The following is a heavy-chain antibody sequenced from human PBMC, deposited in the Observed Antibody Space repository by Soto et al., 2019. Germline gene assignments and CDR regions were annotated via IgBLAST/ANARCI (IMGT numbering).Heavy chain of an antibody. D-gene: IGHD3-3*01. CDR2: ISAYNGNT. J-gene: IGHJ6*03. CDR1: GYTFTSYG. CDR3: ARGGQGKYREKGRMGPRSLEWLSNTHYYCYSYMGV. V-gene: IGHV1-18*01. Sequence: ASVKVSCKASGYTFTSYGISWVRQAPGQGLEWMGWISAYNGNTNYAQKLQGRVTMTTDTSTSTAYMELRSLRSDDTAVYYCARGGQGKYREKGRMGPRSLEWLSNTHYYCYSYMGVWGKGTTVTVAS.